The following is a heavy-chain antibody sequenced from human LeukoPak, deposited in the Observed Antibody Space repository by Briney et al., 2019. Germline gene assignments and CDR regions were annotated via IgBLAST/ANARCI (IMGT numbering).Heavy chain of an antibody. J-gene: IGHJ4*02. D-gene: IGHD5-12*01. CDR2: IYYSGST. CDR3: ARLTDAGYAVDY. V-gene: IGHV4-39*01. CDR1: GGSISSGGYY. Sequence: SQTLSLTCTVSGGSISSGGYYWGWIPQPPGKGLEWIGSIYYSGSTYYHPSLRSRVTISVDTSKHQFSLKLSSVTAADTAVYYCARLTDAGYAVDYWGQGTLVTVSS.